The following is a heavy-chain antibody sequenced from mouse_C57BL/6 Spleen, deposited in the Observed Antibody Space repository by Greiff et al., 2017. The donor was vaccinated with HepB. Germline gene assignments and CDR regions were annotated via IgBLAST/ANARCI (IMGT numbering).Heavy chain of an antibody. J-gene: IGHJ4*01. CDR3: ARRPSYLTYAMDY. CDR1: GFTFSDYG. V-gene: IGHV5-17*01. CDR2: ISSGSSTI. Sequence: EVNVVESGGGLVKPGGSLKLSCAVSGFTFSDYGMHWVRQAPEKGLEWVAYISSGSSTIYYADTVKGRFTISRDNAKNTLFLQMTSLRSEDTAMYYCARRPSYLTYAMDYWGQGTSVTVSS. D-gene: IGHD2-10*01.